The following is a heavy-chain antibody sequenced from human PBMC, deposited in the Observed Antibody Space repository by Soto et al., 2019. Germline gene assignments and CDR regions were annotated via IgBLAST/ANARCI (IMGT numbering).Heavy chain of an antibody. V-gene: IGHV3-30-3*01. CDR1: GFTFSSYA. CDR2: ISYDGSNK. J-gene: IGHJ1*01. Sequence: PGGSLRLSCAASGFTFSSYAMHWVRQAPGKGLEWVAVISYDGSNKYYADSVKGRFTISRDNSKNTLCLQMNSLRAEDTAVYYCARKYCSGGSCYSDPFQHWGQGTLVTVSS. D-gene: IGHD2-15*01. CDR3: ARKYCSGGSCYSDPFQH.